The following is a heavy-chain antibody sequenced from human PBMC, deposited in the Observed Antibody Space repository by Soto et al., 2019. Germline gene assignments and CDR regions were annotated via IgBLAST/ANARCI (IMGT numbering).Heavy chain of an antibody. Sequence: SVKVSCKASGYTFNSYAISWVRQAPGQVLQWMGGIIPIFHTANYAQKFQARVTMTADESASTAYMELSGLRSEDTAVYYCARVGYCNTTNCLFYYYHYGMDVWGQGTTVTVSS. CDR2: IIPIFHTA. J-gene: IGHJ6*02. CDR3: ARVGYCNTTNCLFYYYHYGMDV. V-gene: IGHV1-69*13. D-gene: IGHD2-2*01. CDR1: GYTFNSYA.